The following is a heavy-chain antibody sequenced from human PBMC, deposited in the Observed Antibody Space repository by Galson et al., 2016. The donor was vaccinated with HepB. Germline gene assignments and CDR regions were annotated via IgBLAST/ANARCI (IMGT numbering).Heavy chain of an antibody. CDR1: GFSFSNSG. J-gene: IGHJ4*02. CDR3: AQSTLKSPYTSSWYYFQC. CDR2: ISGRGGST. V-gene: IGHV3-23*01. D-gene: IGHD2-2*02. Sequence: SLRLSCAASGFSFSNSGMSWVRQAPGKGLEWVSAISGRGGSTYYADSVKGRFTISRDNSEDTLYLQMSSLRAEDAAVYYCAQSTLKSPYTSSWYYFQCWGRGTLVTVSS.